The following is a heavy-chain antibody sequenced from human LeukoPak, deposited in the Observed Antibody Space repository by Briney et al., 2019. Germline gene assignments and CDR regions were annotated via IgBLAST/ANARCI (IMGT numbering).Heavy chain of an antibody. CDR1: GFTFTSST. Sequence: GASVKVSCKASGFTFTSSTIQWVRQGRGQRREWTGWVVVGSGNTNYAQKLQERVIITRDMSTTTVYMELSSLRSEDTAVYYCAGTPWFGELTLDYWGQGTLVTVSS. J-gene: IGHJ4*02. D-gene: IGHD3-10*01. V-gene: IGHV1-58*02. CDR3: AGTPWFGELTLDY. CDR2: VVVGSGNT.